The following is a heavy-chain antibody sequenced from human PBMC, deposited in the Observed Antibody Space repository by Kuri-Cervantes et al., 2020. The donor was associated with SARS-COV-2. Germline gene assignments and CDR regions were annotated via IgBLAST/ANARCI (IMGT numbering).Heavy chain of an antibody. J-gene: IGHJ5*02. CDR1: GFSLSNYA. CDR2: ISYGGSNK. V-gene: IGHV3-30*04. D-gene: IGHD1-26*01. Sequence: GGSLRLSCAVSGFSLSNYAMHWVRQAPGKGLEGVALISYGGSNKYYADSVQGRFTISRDNAKNSLYRQMNSLRAEATAVYYCAPATPLVGATIWFDPWGQGTLVTVSS. CDR3: APATPLVGATIWFDP.